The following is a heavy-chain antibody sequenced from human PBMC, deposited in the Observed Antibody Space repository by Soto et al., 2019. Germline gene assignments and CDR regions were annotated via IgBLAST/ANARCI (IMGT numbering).Heavy chain of an antibody. J-gene: IGHJ5*02. CDR2: ISSSSSYI. D-gene: IGHD3-3*01. Sequence: GGSLRLSCAASGFTFSSYSMNWVRQAPGKGLEWVSSISSSSSYIYYADSVKGRFTISRDNAKNSLYLQMNSLRAEDTAVYYCARDLLDLYRNWFDPWGQGTLVTVSS. V-gene: IGHV3-21*01. CDR1: GFTFSSYS. CDR3: ARDLLDLYRNWFDP.